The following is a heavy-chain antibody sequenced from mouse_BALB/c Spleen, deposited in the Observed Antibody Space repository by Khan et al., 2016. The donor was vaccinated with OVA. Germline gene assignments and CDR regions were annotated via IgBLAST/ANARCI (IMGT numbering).Heavy chain of an antibody. V-gene: IGHV9-4*02. CDR3: ARGWAAYYRNDGGAMEY. Sequence: QIQLVQSGPELKKPGETVRISCKASGYNFTTAGIQWVQKMPGKGLKWIGWINTHSGVPKYEEDFQGRFAFSLEISVNTAYLQITNLKNEDTATYFCARGWAAYYRNDGGAMEYWGQGTSVTVSS. J-gene: IGHJ4*01. D-gene: IGHD2-14*01. CDR1: GYNFTTAG. CDR2: INTHSGVP.